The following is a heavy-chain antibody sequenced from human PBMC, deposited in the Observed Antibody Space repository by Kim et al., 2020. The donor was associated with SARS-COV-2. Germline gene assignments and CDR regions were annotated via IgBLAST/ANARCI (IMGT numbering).Heavy chain of an antibody. D-gene: IGHD3-3*01. V-gene: IGHV4-61*01. CDR1: GGSVSSGSYY. J-gene: IGHJ5*02. Sequence: SETLSLTCTVSGGSVSSGSYYWSWIRQPPGKGLEWIGYIYYSGSTNYNPSLKSRVTISVDTSKNQFSLKLSSVTAADTAVYYCARLVLEWSNNWFDPWGQGTLVTVSS. CDR2: IYYSGST. CDR3: ARLVLEWSNNWFDP.